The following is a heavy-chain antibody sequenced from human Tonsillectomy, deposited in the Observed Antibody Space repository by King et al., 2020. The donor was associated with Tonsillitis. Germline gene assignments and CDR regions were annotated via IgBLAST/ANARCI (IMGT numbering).Heavy chain of an antibody. V-gene: IGHV4-31*03. Sequence: VQLQESGPGLVKPSQTLSLIFTVSCVSFSGDDYYLSWIRQPPGKGLEWIGYNYDSAHTYYNPALKSRLSITVDTSKNQFSLKLSSVTAADTAVYYCGRYEGGVFDLWGQGTLVTVSS. J-gene: IGHJ5*02. CDR3: GRYEGGVFDL. CDR2: NYDSAHT. CDR1: CVSFSGDDYY. D-gene: IGHD2-15*01.